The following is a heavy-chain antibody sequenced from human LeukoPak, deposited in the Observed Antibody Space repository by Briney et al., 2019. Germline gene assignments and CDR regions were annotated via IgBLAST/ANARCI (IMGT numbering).Heavy chain of an antibody. V-gene: IGHV3-23*01. CDR3: ARGRGDP. CDR1: GFTFNSYA. D-gene: IGHD5-24*01. Sequence: GGSLRLSCTASGFTFNSYAMSWVRQAPGKGPEWVSVISSSGDGEKTYYADSVKGRFTISRDNSKNTVYLQMNSLRIEDTVVYFCARGRGDPWGQGTLVTVSS. J-gene: IGHJ5*02. CDR2: ISSSGDGEKT.